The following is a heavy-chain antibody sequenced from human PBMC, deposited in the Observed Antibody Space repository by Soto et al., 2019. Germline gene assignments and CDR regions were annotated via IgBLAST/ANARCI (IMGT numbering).Heavy chain of an antibody. Sequence: ASVEGTCKASGYTYTGYSMHWVRQATGQGLEWMGWINPNSGGTNYAQKFQGRVTMTRDTSISTAYMELSRLRSDDTAVYYCARDREGSIAVDQYWGQGTLVTVSS. D-gene: IGHD6-19*01. CDR2: INPNSGGT. V-gene: IGHV1-2*02. CDR1: GYTYTGYS. CDR3: ARDREGSIAVDQY. J-gene: IGHJ4*02.